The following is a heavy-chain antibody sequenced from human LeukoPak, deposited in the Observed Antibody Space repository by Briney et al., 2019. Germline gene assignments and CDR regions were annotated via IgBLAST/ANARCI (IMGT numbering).Heavy chain of an antibody. CDR3: AREGVGLFPDY. V-gene: IGHV3-48*03. CDR2: ISTFGGTI. J-gene: IGHJ4*02. CDR1: GFTFSNYE. D-gene: IGHD3-22*01. Sequence: GGSLRLSCEASGFTFSNYEMNWVRQAPGEGLEWVAYISTFGGTIYYADSVKGRFTVSRDNAKNSLYLQLNSLRGEDTAVYYCAREGVGLFPDYWGQGTLVTVSS.